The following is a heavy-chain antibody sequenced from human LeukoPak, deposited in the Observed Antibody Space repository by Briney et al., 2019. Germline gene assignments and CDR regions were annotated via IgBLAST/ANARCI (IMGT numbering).Heavy chain of an antibody. D-gene: IGHD2-2*01. CDR3: AKDGTRVIILSSTSCHFDY. Sequence: PGGSLRLSCAASGFTFSSYGMSWVRQAPGKGLEWVSAISGSGGSTYYADSVKGRFTISRDNSKNTLYLQMNSLRAEDTAVYYCAKDGTRVIILSSTSCHFDYWGQGTLVTVSS. V-gene: IGHV3-23*01. CDR2: ISGSGGST. CDR1: GFTFSSYG. J-gene: IGHJ4*02.